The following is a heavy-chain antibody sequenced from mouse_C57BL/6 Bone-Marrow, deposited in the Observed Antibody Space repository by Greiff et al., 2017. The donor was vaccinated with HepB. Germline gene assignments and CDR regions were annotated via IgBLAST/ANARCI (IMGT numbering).Heavy chain of an antibody. D-gene: IGHD3-1*01. V-gene: IGHV1-81*01. J-gene: IGHJ3*01. CDR2: IYPRSGNT. CDR1: GYTFTSYG. Sequence: VQLVESGAELARPGASVKLSCKASGYTFTSYGISWVKQRTGQGLEWIGEIYPRSGNTYYNEKFKGKATLTADKSSRTAYMELRSLTSEDSAVYFCAREDARFAYWGQGTLVTVSA. CDR3: AREDARFAY.